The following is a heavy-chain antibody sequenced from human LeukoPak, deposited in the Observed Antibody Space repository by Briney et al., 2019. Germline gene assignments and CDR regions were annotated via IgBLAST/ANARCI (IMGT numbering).Heavy chain of an antibody. CDR1: GFTFSSYE. Sequence: GGSLRLSCAASGFTFSSYEMNWVRQAPGKGLEWVSYISSSGSTIYYADSVKGRFTISRDNAKNSLYLQMNSLRAEDTAVYYCARGFGGYDPDNWFDPWGQGTLVTVSS. J-gene: IGHJ5*02. CDR2: ISSSGSTI. D-gene: IGHD5-12*01. V-gene: IGHV3-48*03. CDR3: ARGFGGYDPDNWFDP.